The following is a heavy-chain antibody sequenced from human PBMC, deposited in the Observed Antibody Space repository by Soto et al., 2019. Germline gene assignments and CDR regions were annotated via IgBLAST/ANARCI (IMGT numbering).Heavy chain of an antibody. D-gene: IGHD7-27*01. Sequence: SETLSLTCSVSGDSISNLDYFWAWIRQPPGQALEYIGYIYKSATTYYNPSFESRVAISVDTSKSQFSLNVTSVTAADTAVYFCARGRYCLTGRCFPNWFDSWDQGALVTVSS. CDR2: IYKSATT. CDR3: ARGRYCLTGRCFPNWFDS. V-gene: IGHV4-30-4*01. CDR1: GDSISNLDYF. J-gene: IGHJ5*01.